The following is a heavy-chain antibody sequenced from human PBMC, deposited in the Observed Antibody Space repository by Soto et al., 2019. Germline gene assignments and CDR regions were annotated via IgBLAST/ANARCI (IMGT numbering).Heavy chain of an antibody. CDR1: GFTFDDYA. Sequence: GGSLRLSCAASGFTFDDYAMHWVRQAPGKGLEWVSGISWNSGSIGYADSVKGRFTISRDNAKNSLYLQMNSLRAEDTALYYCAATAAGTGNYYYYYYMDVWGKGTTVTVSS. CDR2: ISWNSGSI. V-gene: IGHV3-9*01. D-gene: IGHD6-13*01. J-gene: IGHJ6*03. CDR3: AATAAGTGNYYYYYYMDV.